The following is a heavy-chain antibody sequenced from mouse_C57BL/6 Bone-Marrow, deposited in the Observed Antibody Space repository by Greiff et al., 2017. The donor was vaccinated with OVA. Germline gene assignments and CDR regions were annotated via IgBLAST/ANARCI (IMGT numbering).Heavy chain of an antibody. CDR1: GYAFSSYW. CDR3: ANLYYGYDHWYFDV. J-gene: IGHJ1*03. CDR2: IYPGDGDT. D-gene: IGHD2-2*01. Sequence: QVQLQQSGAELVKPGASVKISCKASGYAFSSYWMNWVKQRPGKGLEWIGQIYPGDGDTNYNGKFKGKATLTADKSSSTAYMQLSSLTSEDSAVYFCANLYYGYDHWYFDVWGTGTTVTVSS. V-gene: IGHV1-80*01.